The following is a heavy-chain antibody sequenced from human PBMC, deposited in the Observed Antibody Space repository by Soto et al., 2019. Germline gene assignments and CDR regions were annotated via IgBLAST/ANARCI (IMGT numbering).Heavy chain of an antibody. CDR1: GFSFSTYS. CDR2: LSGGGANT. Sequence: PGGSLRLSCAASGFSFSTYSMAWVRQAAGKGPQWVSGLSGGGANTFYIDSVRGRFTISVDNSKNTVYLQMDSLRADDTAVYYCARWSGDADAWGQGTRVTVSS. CDR3: ARWSGDADA. D-gene: IGHD2-15*01. J-gene: IGHJ4*02. V-gene: IGHV3-23*01.